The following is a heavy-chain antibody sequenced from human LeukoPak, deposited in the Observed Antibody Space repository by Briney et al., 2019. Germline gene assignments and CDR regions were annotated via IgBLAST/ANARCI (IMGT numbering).Heavy chain of an antibody. Sequence: GGFLRLSCAASGFTVSSNYMNWVRQAPGKGLEWVSVIYSGGSTYYADSVKGRFTISRDNSKNTLYLQMNNLRAEDTALYYCGRHAYGGSPPLSWGQGALVTVSS. CDR3: GRHAYGGSPPLS. V-gene: IGHV3-66*04. J-gene: IGHJ4*02. CDR1: GFTVSSNY. D-gene: IGHD3-10*01. CDR2: IYSGGST.